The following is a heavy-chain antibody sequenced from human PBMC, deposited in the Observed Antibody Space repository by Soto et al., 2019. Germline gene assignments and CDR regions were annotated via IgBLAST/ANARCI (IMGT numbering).Heavy chain of an antibody. J-gene: IGHJ4*02. CDR2: ISAYNGNT. CDR1: GYTFTSYG. D-gene: IGHD2-2*01. CDR3: ARVCEVPAATYYFDF. Sequence: QVQLVQSGAEVKKPGASVKVSCKASGYTFTSYGISWVRQAPGQGLEWMGWISAYNGNTNYAQKLEGRVTRTTDTSTSTAYMELRSLRSDDTAVYYCARVCEVPAATYYFDFWGQGTLVTVSS. V-gene: IGHV1-18*01.